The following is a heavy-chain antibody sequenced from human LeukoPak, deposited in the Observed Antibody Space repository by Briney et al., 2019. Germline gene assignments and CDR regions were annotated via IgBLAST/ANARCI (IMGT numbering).Heavy chain of an antibody. CDR3: TKHYDSRAYYCFDD. CDR2: VSGTATTT. J-gene: IGHJ4*02. CDR1: GFTFSNYT. Sequence: GRSLRLSCAASGFTFSNYTMSWVRPAPGGGREWVSIVSGTATTTYYADSVKGRLTTSRGNTKHSLYLQMKRLRAVDTAVYYSTKHYDSRAYYCFDDWGQGALVTVS. V-gene: IGHV3-23*01. D-gene: IGHD3-22*01.